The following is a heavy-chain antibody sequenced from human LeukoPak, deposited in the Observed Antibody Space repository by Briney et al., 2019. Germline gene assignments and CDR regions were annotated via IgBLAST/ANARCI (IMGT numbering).Heavy chain of an antibody. CDR3: ARSIQLVVEQTTGLGQYYYYYMDV. CDR2: IYTSGST. Sequence: SETLSLTCTVSGGSISSYYWSWIRQPAGKGLEWIGRIYTSGSTNYNPSLKSRVTMSLDTSKNQFSLKLSSVTAADTAVYYCARSIQLVVEQTTGLGQYYYYYMDVWGKGTTVTVSS. V-gene: IGHV4-4*07. CDR1: GGSISSYY. D-gene: IGHD6-6*01. J-gene: IGHJ6*03.